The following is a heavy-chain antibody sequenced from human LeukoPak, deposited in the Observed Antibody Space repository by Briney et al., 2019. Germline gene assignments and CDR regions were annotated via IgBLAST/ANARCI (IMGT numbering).Heavy chain of an antibody. CDR2: IYYSGGT. V-gene: IGHV4-59*01. CDR1: GGSISSYY. D-gene: IGHD3-10*01. J-gene: IGHJ3*02. CDR3: ARDLLRSGDAFDI. Sequence: SETLSLTCTVSGGSISSYYWSWIRPPPGRGLEWVGYIYYSGGTNYKHSPKSRVTISVATSQNQCFLKLSSGCAADTAVYYCARDLLRSGDAFDIWGEGTMVTVSS.